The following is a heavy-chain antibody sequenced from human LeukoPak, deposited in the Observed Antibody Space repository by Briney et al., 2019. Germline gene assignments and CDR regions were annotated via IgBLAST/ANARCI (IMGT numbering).Heavy chain of an antibody. CDR1: GFTFSDYY. CDR2: ISSSGSTI. V-gene: IGHV3-11*01. Sequence: KPGGSLRLSCAASGFTFSDYYMSWIRQAPGKGLERVSYISSSGSTIYYADSVKGRFTISRDNAKNSLYLQMNSLRAEDTAVYYCARPYYYDSSGYYTPDYWGQGTLVTVSS. D-gene: IGHD3-22*01. CDR3: ARPYYYDSSGYYTPDY. J-gene: IGHJ4*02.